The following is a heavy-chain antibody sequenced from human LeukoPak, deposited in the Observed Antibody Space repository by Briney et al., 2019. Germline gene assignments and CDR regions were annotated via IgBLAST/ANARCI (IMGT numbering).Heavy chain of an antibody. CDR2: ISAYNGNT. V-gene: IGHV1-18*01. CDR3: ARHRPMVRGVISQVYYYYYYMDV. D-gene: IGHD3-10*01. J-gene: IGHJ6*03. CDR1: GYTFTSYG. Sequence: GASVKVSCKASGYTFTSYGISWVRQAPGQGLEWMGWISAYNGNTNYAQKLQGRVTMTTDTSTSTAYMELRSLRSDDTAVYYCARHRPMVRGVISQVYYYYYYMDVWGKGTTVTVSS.